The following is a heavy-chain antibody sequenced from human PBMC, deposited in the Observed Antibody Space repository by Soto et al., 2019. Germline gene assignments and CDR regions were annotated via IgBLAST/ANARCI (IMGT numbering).Heavy chain of an antibody. D-gene: IGHD5-18*01. J-gene: IGHJ4*02. V-gene: IGHV3-33*01. CDR3: ARDFASVDTAMVNY. CDR1: GFTFSSYG. Sequence: GSLRLSCAVSGFTFSSYGMHWVRQAPGKGLEWVAVIWYDGSNKYYADSVKGRFTISRDNSKNTLYLQMNSLRAEDTAVYYCARDFASVDTAMVNYWGQGTLVTVSS. CDR2: IWYDGSNK.